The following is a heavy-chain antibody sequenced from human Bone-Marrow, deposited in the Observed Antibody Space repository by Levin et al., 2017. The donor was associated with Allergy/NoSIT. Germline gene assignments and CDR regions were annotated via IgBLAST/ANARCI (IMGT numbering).Heavy chain of an antibody. J-gene: IGHJ5*02. D-gene: IGHD3-22*01. CDR1: GFIFKNAW. CDR2: IKRESDGGTT. CDR3: TTDLLSLLYYSDSGPVDP. V-gene: IGHV3-15*01. Sequence: KTGGSLRLSCAASGFIFKNAWMSWVRQAPGKGLEWVGRIKRESDGGTTAYAAPVKGRFTISRDDSKNTLFLEMNSLKTEDTAVYYCTTDLLSLLYYSDSGPVDPWGRGTLVTVSS.